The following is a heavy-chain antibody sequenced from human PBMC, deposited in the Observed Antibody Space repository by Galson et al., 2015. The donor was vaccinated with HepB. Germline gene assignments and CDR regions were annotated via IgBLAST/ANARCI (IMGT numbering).Heavy chain of an antibody. CDR3: TTDGETERVWGSYRYFDY. CDR1: GFTFSNAR. Sequence: SLRLSCAASGFTFSNARMSWVRQAPGKGLEWVGRIKSKTDGGTTDYAAPVKGRFTISRDDSKNTLYLQMNSLKTEDTAVYYCTTDGETERVWGSYRYFDYWGQGTLVTVSS. CDR2: IKSKTDGGTT. D-gene: IGHD3-16*02. J-gene: IGHJ4*01. V-gene: IGHV3-15*01.